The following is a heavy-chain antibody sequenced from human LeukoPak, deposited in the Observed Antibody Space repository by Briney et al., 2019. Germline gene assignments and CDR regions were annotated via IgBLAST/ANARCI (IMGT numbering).Heavy chain of an antibody. V-gene: IGHV3-48*04. CDR3: ARVNDWHYCYYYYMDV. Sequence: GGSLRLSCAASGFTFSSYSMYWVRQAPGKGLEWVSYISSSNSTIYYADSVKGRFTISRDNAKNSLYLQMNSLRAEDTAVYYCARVNDWHYCYYYYMDVWGKGTTVTVSS. CDR1: GFTFSSYS. J-gene: IGHJ6*03. D-gene: IGHD2-21*01. CDR2: ISSSNSTI.